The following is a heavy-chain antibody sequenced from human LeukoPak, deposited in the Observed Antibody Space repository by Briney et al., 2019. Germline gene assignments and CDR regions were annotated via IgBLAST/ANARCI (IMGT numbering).Heavy chain of an antibody. V-gene: IGHV4-34*01. CDR2: INHSGST. Sequence: SETLSLTCAVYGGSFSGYYWSWIRQPPGKGLEWIGEINHSGSTNYNPSLKSRVTISVDTSKNQFSLKLSSVTAADTAVYYCARDGYNSFDYWGQGTLVTVSS. CDR3: ARDGYNSFDY. J-gene: IGHJ4*02. D-gene: IGHD5-24*01. CDR1: GGSFSGYY.